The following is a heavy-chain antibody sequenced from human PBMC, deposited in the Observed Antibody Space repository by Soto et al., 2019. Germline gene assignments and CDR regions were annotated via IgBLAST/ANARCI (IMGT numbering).Heavy chain of an antibody. CDR2: IYYSGST. CDR1: GGSISSSSYY. D-gene: IGHD4-17*01. Sequence: NPSETRSLTCTVSGGSISSSSYYWGWIRQPPGKGLEGIGSIYYSGSTYYNPSLKSRVTISVDTSKNQFSLKLSSVTAADTAVYYCARDYGDYVKGGMDVWGQGTTVTVSS. J-gene: IGHJ6*02. CDR3: ARDYGDYVKGGMDV. V-gene: IGHV4-39*01.